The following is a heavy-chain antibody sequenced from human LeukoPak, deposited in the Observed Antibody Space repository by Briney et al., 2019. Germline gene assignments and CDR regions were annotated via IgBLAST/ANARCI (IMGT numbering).Heavy chain of an antibody. D-gene: IGHD2-2*01. V-gene: IGHV3-30-3*01. CDR2: ISYDGSNK. CDR1: GFTFSSYA. CDR3: ATKDEIVVVPAEDY. Sequence: GGSLRLSCAASGFTFSSYAMHWVRQAPGKGLEWVAVISYDGSNKYYADSVKGRFTISRDNSKNSLYLQMNSLRAEDTAVYYCATKDEIVVVPAEDYWGQGTLVTVSS. J-gene: IGHJ4*02.